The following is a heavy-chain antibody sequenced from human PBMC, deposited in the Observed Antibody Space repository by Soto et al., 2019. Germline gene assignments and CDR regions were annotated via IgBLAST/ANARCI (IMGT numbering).Heavy chain of an antibody. D-gene: IGHD6-6*01. Sequence: EVQLLESGGGLVQPGGSLRLSCAASGFTFSSYAMSWVRQAPGKGLEWVSAISGSGGSTYCADSVKGRFTISRDNSKNTLYLQMNSLRAEDTAVYYCAKDIAARLGTYYYYYYGMDVWGQGTTVTVSS. CDR3: AKDIAARLGTYYYYYYGMDV. J-gene: IGHJ6*02. CDR1: GFTFSSYA. CDR2: ISGSGGST. V-gene: IGHV3-23*01.